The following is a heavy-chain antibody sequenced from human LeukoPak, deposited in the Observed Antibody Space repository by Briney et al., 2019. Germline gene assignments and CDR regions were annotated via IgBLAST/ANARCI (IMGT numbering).Heavy chain of an antibody. CDR1: GCAINGYV. CDR3: ARVFRGAVTSNWFAP. Sequence: SETLSLTCTVSGCAINGYVWTWIRQPPGKGLEWIGYISDSGSTNYNPSLKSRVTLSVDSSNTQFSLRLKSVTAAHTAYYYHARVFRGAVTSNWFAPWGQGTPVTVSS. J-gene: IGHJ5*02. D-gene: IGHD4-17*01. CDR2: ISDSGST. V-gene: IGHV4-59*01.